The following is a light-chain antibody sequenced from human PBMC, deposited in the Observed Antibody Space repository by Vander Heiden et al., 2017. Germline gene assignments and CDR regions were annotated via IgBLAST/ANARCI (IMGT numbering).Light chain of an antibody. CDR1: HIGSKN. CDR3: QVWESTTVR. V-gene: IGLV3-9*01. CDR2: RDT. J-gene: IGLJ2*01. Sequence: SYELTQPLSLSVALGQTATITCGGNHIGSKNVNWYQQKSGQAPILVIRRDTNRPSGIPERFSGSNSGNKATLTISGVQAGNEADDYCQVWESTTVRVGGGTKVTVL.